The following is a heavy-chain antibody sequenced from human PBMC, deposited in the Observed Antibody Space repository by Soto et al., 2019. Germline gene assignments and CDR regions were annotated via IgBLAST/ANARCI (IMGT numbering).Heavy chain of an antibody. CDR2: IYYSGRT. V-gene: IGHV4-31*03. CDR3: AREGNSDSSGYYSGNWFDP. CDR1: GGYISSGGHY. D-gene: IGHD3-22*01. J-gene: IGHJ5*02. Sequence: QVQLQESGPGLVKPSQTLSLTCTVSGGYISSGGHYWSWIRQHPGKGPEWIGYIYYSGRTYYNPSLKSRLTISINTSKNQFSLKLSSMTAADTAVFYCAREGNSDSSGYYSGNWFDPWGQETLVTVSS.